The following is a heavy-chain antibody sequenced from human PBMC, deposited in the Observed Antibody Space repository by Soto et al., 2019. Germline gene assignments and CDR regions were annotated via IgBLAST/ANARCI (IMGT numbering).Heavy chain of an antibody. CDR3: ARLVWAAGNYGMDV. D-gene: IGHD6-13*01. CDR1: GFSLSGYS. J-gene: IGHJ6*02. Sequence: GGALRLSCTASGFSLSGYSMNWACQAPGKGLEWVSSISSSSSYIYYADLVKGRFTISRDNAKNSLYLRMNSPRAEDTAVYYCARLVWAAGNYGMDVWGQGTTVTVSS. CDR2: ISSSSSYI. V-gene: IGHV3-21*01.